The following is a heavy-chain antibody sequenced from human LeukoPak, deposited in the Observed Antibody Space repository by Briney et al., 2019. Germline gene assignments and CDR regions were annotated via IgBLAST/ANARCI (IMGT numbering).Heavy chain of an antibody. D-gene: IGHD6-13*01. CDR2: INPNSGVT. CDR3: ARQGALVKGIDY. V-gene: IGHV1-2*02. J-gene: IGHJ4*02. Sequence: ASEKVSCKASGYTFTGYYMHWVRQAPGQGLEWMGWINPNSGVTNYAQKFQGRVTMTRDTSISTVYMELSRLRSDDTAVYYCARQGALVKGIDYWGQGTLVTVSS. CDR1: GYTFTGYY.